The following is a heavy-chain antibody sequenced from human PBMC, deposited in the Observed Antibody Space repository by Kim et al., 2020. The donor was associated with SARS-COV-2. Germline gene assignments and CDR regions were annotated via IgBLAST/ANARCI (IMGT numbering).Heavy chain of an antibody. CDR3: ARAYSSGWQYYYYYMDV. D-gene: IGHD6-19*01. Sequence: SETLSLTCTVSGGSISSYYWSWIRQPPGKGLEWIGYIYYSGSTNYNPSLKSRVTISVDTSKNQFSLKLSSVTAADTAVYYCARAYSSGWQYYYYYMDVWGKGTTVTVSS. CDR2: IYYSGST. J-gene: IGHJ6*03. V-gene: IGHV4-59*01. CDR1: GGSISSYY.